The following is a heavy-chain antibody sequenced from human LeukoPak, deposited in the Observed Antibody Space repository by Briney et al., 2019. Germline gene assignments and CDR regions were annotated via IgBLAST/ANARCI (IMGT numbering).Heavy chain of an antibody. J-gene: IGHJ4*02. D-gene: IGHD5-18*01. Sequence: ASVKVSCKASGDTFSSYAISWVRQAPGQGLEWMGGIIPIFGTANYAQKFQGRVTITADESTSTAYMELSSLRSEDTAVYYCARDQNTAMAHYFDYWGQGTPVTVSS. CDR3: ARDQNTAMAHYFDY. V-gene: IGHV1-69*13. CDR1: GDTFSSYA. CDR2: IIPIFGTA.